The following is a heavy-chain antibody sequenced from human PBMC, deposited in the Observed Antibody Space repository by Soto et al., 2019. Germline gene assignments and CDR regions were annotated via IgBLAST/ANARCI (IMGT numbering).Heavy chain of an antibody. CDR2: IYYSGNT. Sequence: SETLSLTCTVSGGSINNYFWSWIRQPPGKGLEWIGYIYYSGNTNYNPSLKSRVNISVDTSEKQFSLKLSSVTAADTAVYYCARYLAASVTPLFDFCRHLTLFTVSS. D-gene: IGHD6-13*01. V-gene: IGHV4-59*01. CDR1: GGSINNYF. CDR3: ARYLAASVTPLFDF. J-gene: IGHJ4*01.